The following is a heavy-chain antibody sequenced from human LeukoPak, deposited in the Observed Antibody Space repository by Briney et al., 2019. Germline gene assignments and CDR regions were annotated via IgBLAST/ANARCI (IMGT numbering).Heavy chain of an antibody. D-gene: IGHD3-3*01. J-gene: IGHJ5*02. Sequence: SETLSLTCTVSGGSISSSSYYWGWVRQPPGKGLEWLGSIYYSGSTYYNPSLKSRVTISVDTSKNQFSLKLSSVTAADTAVYYCARHRQGNDFRSGQRFGFDRWGQGTLVTVSS. V-gene: IGHV4-39*01. CDR3: ARHRQGNDFRSGQRFGFDR. CDR2: IYYSGST. CDR1: GGSISSSSYY.